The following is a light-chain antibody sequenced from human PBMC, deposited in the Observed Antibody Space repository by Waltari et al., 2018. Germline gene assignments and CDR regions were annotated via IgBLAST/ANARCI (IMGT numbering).Light chain of an antibody. CDR2: QDK. CDR1: KLGDRY. Sequence: SFELTQPPSVYVSAGQTATIPCSGAKLGDRYTSWYQQKPGQSPVVVIYQDKKRPSGIPERFSGSNSGNTATLTISGTQATDEADYYCQTWDSSSNFVFGTGTTVSVL. V-gene: IGLV3-1*01. J-gene: IGLJ1*01. CDR3: QTWDSSSNFV.